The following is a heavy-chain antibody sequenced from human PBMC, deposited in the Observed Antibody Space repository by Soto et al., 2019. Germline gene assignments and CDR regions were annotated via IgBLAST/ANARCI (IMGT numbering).Heavy chain of an antibody. CDR3: ARELLRFWLFDP. Sequence: QVQLVQSGAEVKKPGASVKVSCKASGYTFTSYYMHWVRQAPGQGLEWMGIINPSGGSTSYAQKCQGRVTMTRDTSTSTVYMELSSLRSEDTAVYYCARELLRFWLFDPWGQGTLVTVSS. CDR1: GYTFTSYY. J-gene: IGHJ5*02. V-gene: IGHV1-46*01. CDR2: INPSGGST. D-gene: IGHD3-3*01.